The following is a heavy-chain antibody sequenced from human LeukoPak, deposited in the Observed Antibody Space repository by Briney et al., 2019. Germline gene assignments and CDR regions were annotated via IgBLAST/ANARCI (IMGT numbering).Heavy chain of an antibody. D-gene: IGHD6-19*01. Sequence: GGSLRLSCAASGFTFSSYWMSWVRQAPGKGLEWVANINQDGREKYYVDSVKGRFTISRDNAKNSLYLQMNSLRAEDTAVYYCARSFSGWYVDAFDIWGQGTMVTVSS. CDR3: ARSFSGWYVDAFDI. J-gene: IGHJ3*02. CDR2: INQDGREK. V-gene: IGHV3-7*01. CDR1: GFTFSSYW.